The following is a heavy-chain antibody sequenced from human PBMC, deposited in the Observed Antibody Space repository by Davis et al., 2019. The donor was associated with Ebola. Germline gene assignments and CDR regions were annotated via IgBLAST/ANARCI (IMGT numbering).Heavy chain of an antibody. CDR3: ARGHPIAAEPVDY. V-gene: IGHV7-4-1*02. CDR1: RYTFTSYS. J-gene: IGHJ4*02. D-gene: IGHD6-13*01. Sequence: SVTVSCKASRYTFTSYSMNWVRQAHGQGLEWMGWRKTNTGNPTYAQGFTGRFVFSLDTSVSTAYLQISSLKAEDTAVYYCARGHPIAAEPVDYWGQGTLVTVSS. CDR2: RKTNTGNP.